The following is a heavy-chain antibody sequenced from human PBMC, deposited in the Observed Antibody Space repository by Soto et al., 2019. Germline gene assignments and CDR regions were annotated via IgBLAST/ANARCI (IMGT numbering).Heavy chain of an antibody. CDR3: ARERPDGARLDP. J-gene: IGHJ5*02. CDR2: IYHSGST. CDR1: GGSISSGDYY. V-gene: IGHV4-30-4*01. D-gene: IGHD6-6*01. Sequence: QVQLQESGPGLVKPSQTLSLTCTVSGGSISSGDYYWSWIRQPPGKGLEWIGYIYHSGSTYYNPSLKSRVTISGATSKNQFSLELSSVTAADPAVYYCARERPDGARLDPWGQGTLVTVSS.